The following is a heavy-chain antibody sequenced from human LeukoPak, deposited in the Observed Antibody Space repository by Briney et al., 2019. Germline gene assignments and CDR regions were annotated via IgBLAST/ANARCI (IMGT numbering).Heavy chain of an antibody. CDR1: GFTFSSYE. J-gene: IGHJ3*02. V-gene: IGHV3-48*03. CDR3: ARGHGVVPASDDPFDI. CDR2: ISSRGSTL. Sequence: GGSLRLSCAASGFTFSSYEMNWVRQAPGKGLEWVSYISSRGSTLYYADSMKGRFTISRDNAKNSLYLQMNSLRAEDTAVYYCARGHGVVPASDDPFDIWGQGTMVTVSS. D-gene: IGHD2-2*01.